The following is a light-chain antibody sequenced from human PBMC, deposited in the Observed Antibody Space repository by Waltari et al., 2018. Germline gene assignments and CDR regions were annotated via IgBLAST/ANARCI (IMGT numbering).Light chain of an antibody. CDR2: AAS. CDR3: QQTYSPPWT. Sequence: DFQITQAPCSLSAFLGDRVNITCRTRNSISSNLNWYQKRSGKAPNLLIYAASSLQNGVPSRFSGSGFGREFTLTISTLQPEDSATYYCQQTYSPPWTFGQGTTVEIK. V-gene: IGKV1-39*01. J-gene: IGKJ1*01. CDR1: NSISSN.